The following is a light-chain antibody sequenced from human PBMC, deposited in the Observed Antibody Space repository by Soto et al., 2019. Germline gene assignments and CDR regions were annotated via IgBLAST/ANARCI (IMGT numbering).Light chain of an antibody. J-gene: IGKJ1*01. CDR3: QQYNSLWT. CDR2: KAS. Sequence: DIQMTQSPSTLPASVGDRVTITCRASQSISSWLAWYQQKPGKAPKLLIYKASSLESGVPSRFSGSGSGTEFTLTISSLHPDDFATYFCQQYNSLWTVGQGTKVEIK. CDR1: QSISSW. V-gene: IGKV1-5*03.